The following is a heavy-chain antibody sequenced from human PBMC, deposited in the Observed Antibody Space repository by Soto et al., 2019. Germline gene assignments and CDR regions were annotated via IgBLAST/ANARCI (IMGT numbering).Heavy chain of an antibody. CDR1: GFTFSSYA. J-gene: IGHJ3*02. D-gene: IGHD1-26*01. CDR2: ISGSGGNT. V-gene: IGHV3-23*01. CDR3: AKDRGSGNYGVNAFDI. Sequence: EVQVLESGGGLVQPGGSLRLSCAASGFTFSSYAMSWVRQAPGKGLEWVSTISGSGGNTYYADSVKGRFTISRDNSKNTLYLQMNRLRGEDTAIYYCAKDRGSGNYGVNAFDIWGQGTMVTVSS.